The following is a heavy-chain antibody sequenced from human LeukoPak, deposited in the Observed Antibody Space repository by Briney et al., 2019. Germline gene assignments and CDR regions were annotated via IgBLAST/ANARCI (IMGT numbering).Heavy chain of an antibody. CDR1: GFTFSSYA. J-gene: IGHJ6*02. CDR3: ARGSGIVARTYYYYGMDV. D-gene: IGHD5-12*01. CDR2: ISYDGSNK. V-gene: IGHV3-30*04. Sequence: PGRSLRLSCAASGFTFSSYAMHWVRQAPGKGLEWVAVISYDGSNKYYADSVKGRFTISRDNSKNTLYLQMNSLRAEDTAVYYCARGSGIVARTYYYYGMDVWGQGTTATVSS.